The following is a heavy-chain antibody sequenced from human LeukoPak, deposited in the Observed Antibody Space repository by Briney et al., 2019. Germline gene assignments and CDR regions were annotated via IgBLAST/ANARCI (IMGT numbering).Heavy chain of an antibody. V-gene: IGHV3-66*01. J-gene: IGHJ4*02. CDR1: RFTVSSNY. Sequence: GSLRLSCADSRFTVSSNYMRWVRQAPGKGLEWVSVIYSGGSTHYADSVKGRFTISRDNSKNTLYLQMNSLRAEDTAVYYCARDRLHYDSLTGYPADWGQGTLVTVSS. D-gene: IGHD3-9*01. CDR2: IYSGGST. CDR3: ARDRLHYDSLTGYPAD.